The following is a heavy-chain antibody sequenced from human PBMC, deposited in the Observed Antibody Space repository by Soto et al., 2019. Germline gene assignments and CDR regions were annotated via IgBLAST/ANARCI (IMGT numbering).Heavy chain of an antibody. V-gene: IGHV4-34*01. CDR3: AREIIYDYVWGSYRSRFDY. CDR2: INHSGST. CDR1: GGSSSGYY. J-gene: IGHJ4*02. Sequence: PSETLSLTCAVYGGSSSGYYWSWIRQPPGKWLEWIGEINHSGSTNYNPSLKSGVTISVDTSKNQFSLKRSSVTAADTAVYYCAREIIYDYVWGSYRSRFDYWGQGTLVTGSS. D-gene: IGHD3-16*02.